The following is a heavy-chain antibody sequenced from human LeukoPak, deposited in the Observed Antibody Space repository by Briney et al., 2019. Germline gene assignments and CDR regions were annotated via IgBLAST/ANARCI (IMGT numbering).Heavy chain of an antibody. CDR2: ISGSGGST. CDR1: GFTFSSYA. D-gene: IGHD3-3*01. Sequence: QPGGPLRLSCAASGFTFSSYAMSWVRQAPGKGLEWVSAISGSGGSTYYADSVKGRFTISRDNSKNTLYLQMNSLRAEDTAVYYCAKAVFGVQYNWFDPWGQGTLVTVSS. V-gene: IGHV3-23*01. J-gene: IGHJ5*02. CDR3: AKAVFGVQYNWFDP.